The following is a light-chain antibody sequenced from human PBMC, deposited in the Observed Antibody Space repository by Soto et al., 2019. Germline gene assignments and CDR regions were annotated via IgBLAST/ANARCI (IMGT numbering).Light chain of an antibody. J-gene: IGKJ3*01. CDR1: QSVRNH. V-gene: IGKV3-11*01. CDR3: QQRSNSPPWT. CDR2: DAS. Sequence: EIVLTQSPATVSVSPGESATLSCRASQSVRNHLAWYQQKPGQAPRLLIFDASNRATGIPSRFSGSGSGTYFTLTISSLEPEDFAVYYCQQRSNSPPWTFGPGTRVDL.